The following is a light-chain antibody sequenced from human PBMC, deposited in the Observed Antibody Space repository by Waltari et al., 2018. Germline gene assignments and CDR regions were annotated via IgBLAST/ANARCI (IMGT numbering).Light chain of an antibody. V-gene: IGKV3-20*01. CDR3: QQYGSSPYT. Sequence: IVLTPSPGTLSLSPGERATPSCRASQSVSSSYLAWYQQKPGQAPRLLIYGASSRATGIPDRFSGSGSGTDFTLTISRLEPEDFAVYSCQQYGSSPYTFGQGTKLEIK. J-gene: IGKJ2*01. CDR1: QSVSSSY. CDR2: GAS.